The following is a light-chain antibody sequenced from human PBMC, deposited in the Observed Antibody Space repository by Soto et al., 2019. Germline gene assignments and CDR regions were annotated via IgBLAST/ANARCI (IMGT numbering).Light chain of an antibody. Sequence: QSALTQPASVSGSPGQSITISCTGTSSDVGGYNYVSWYQQYPGNAPKLMIYDVSNRPSGVSNRFSGSKSGNTASLTISGLQAEDEADYYCSSYTSSSPYVFGTGTKLTVL. V-gene: IGLV2-14*01. CDR1: SSDVGGYNY. CDR3: SSYTSSSPYV. J-gene: IGLJ1*01. CDR2: DVS.